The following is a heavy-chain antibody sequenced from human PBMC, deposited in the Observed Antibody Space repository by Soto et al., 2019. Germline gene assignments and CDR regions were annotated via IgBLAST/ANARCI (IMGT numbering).Heavy chain of an antibody. CDR2: IKQDGSDK. Sequence: EVQVVESGGGLVQPGGSLRLSCAVSGFTFNNYWMSWVRQAPGKGLEWVANIKQDGSDKYYVDSLKGRFTISRDNAKNTLYRQMNSLRAEDTAVYYCASGTYTSGWYPDYFAYWGQGTLVTVSS. D-gene: IGHD6-19*01. CDR3: ASGTYTSGWYPDYFAY. CDR1: GFTFNNYW. V-gene: IGHV3-7*03. J-gene: IGHJ4*02.